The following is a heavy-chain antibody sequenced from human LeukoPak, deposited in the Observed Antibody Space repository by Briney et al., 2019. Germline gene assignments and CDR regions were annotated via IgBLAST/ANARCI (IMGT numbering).Heavy chain of an antibody. CDR2: ISAYNGNT. V-gene: IGHV1-18*01. CDR1: AYTLTNYC. Sequence: ASVKVSSQAAAYTLTNYCLSCVRQAAGHGLEWLGSISAYNGNTHYAQKFQGRVTMTADTSTSTAYMELRSLSSDDRAVYYSARHGHCRSTIFYKSWFDPGGQGSLVTVS. J-gene: IGHJ5*02. D-gene: IGHD2-2*02. CDR3: ARHGHCRSTIFYKSWFDP.